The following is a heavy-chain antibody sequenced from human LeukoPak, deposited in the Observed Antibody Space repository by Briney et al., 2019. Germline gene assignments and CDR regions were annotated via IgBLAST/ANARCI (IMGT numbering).Heavy chain of an antibody. Sequence: GGSLRLSCTASGFTFSTYAMTWVRQAPGKGLEWISSMSSGSSYIYYADSVRGRFTISRDNTKNSLYLEMNNLRGEDTAICYCARDRPTGASRVFVVQWGQGTPVTVSS. CDR2: MSSGSSYI. V-gene: IGHV3-21*06. J-gene: IGHJ4*02. CDR1: GFTFSTYA. D-gene: IGHD2-21*01. CDR3: ARDRPTGASRVFVVQ.